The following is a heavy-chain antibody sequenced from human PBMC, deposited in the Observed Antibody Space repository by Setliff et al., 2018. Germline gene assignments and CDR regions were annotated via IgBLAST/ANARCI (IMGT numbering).Heavy chain of an antibody. Sequence: SGPTLVNPTQTLTLTCTFSGFSLTTSRVGVAWIRQPPGKALEWLALVYWDDDKRYDPSLKSRLTITKDTSKNQVVLTMTNMDPVDTATYFCAHTSGGGNSACFDYWGQGVLVTVSS. V-gene: IGHV2-5*05. J-gene: IGHJ4*02. CDR3: AHTSGGGNSACFDY. CDR2: VYWDDDK. D-gene: IGHD4-4*01. CDR1: GFSLTTSRVG.